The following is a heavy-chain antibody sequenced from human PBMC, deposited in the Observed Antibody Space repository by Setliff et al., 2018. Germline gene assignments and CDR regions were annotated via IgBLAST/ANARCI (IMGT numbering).Heavy chain of an antibody. Sequence: GGSLRLSCAASGFSFSSYAMSWVRQAPGKGLEWVSTIIGSGISTYYSDSVQGRFTISRDNHKNTLHLQMNSLRVEDTAIYYCAKSPHDFWSGRVFFDYWGQGRLVTVSS. CDR2: IIGSGIST. D-gene: IGHD3-3*01. CDR1: GFSFSSYA. J-gene: IGHJ4*01. CDR3: AKSPHDFWSGRVFFDY. V-gene: IGHV3-23*01.